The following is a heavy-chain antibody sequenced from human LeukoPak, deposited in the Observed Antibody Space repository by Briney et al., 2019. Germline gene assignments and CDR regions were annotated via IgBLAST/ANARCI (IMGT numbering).Heavy chain of an antibody. CDR2: ISYDGSNK. V-gene: IGHV3-30*18. J-gene: IGHJ4*02. Sequence: GGSLRLSCAASGFTFSSYGVHWVRQAPGKGLEWVAVISYDGSNKYYADSVKGRFTISRDNSKNTLYLQMNSLRAEDTAVYYCAKDRGSYSSGWTGFDYWGQGTLVTVSS. CDR1: GFTFSSYG. D-gene: IGHD6-19*01. CDR3: AKDRGSYSSGWTGFDY.